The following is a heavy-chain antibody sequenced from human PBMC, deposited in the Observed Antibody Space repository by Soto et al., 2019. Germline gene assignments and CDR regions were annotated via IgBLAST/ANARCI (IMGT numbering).Heavy chain of an antibody. Sequence: QVQLQESGPGLVKPSQTLSLTCTVSGGSISSRGYYWDWIRQHPGEGLEWIGYISYSGTTNYNPSLKSRVTISVDASPGQLSLTMSSVTAADTAVYYGARAPGQRGAFDFWGQGTMVTVSS. J-gene: IGHJ3*01. D-gene: IGHD3-10*01. CDR3: ARAPGQRGAFDF. CDR1: GGSISSRGYY. V-gene: IGHV4-31*03. CDR2: ISYSGTT.